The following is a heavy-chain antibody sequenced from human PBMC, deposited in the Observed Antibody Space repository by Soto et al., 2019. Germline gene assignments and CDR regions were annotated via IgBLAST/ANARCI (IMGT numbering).Heavy chain of an antibody. V-gene: IGHV1-69*06. CDR3: ARNRLVGAKRNYYYYGMDV. CDR1: GGSFSGCA. CDR2: IIPIFGTA. D-gene: IGHD1-26*01. J-gene: IGHJ6*02. Sequence: SVEVTCKASGGSFSGCATSWVRQAPGQGLEWMGGIIPIFGTANYAQKFQGRVTITADKSTSTAYMELSSLRSEDTAVYYCARNRLVGAKRNYYYYGMDVWGQGTTVTLSS.